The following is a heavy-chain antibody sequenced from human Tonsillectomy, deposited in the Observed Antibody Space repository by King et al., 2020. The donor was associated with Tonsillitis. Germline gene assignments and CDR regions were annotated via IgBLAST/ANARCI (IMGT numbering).Heavy chain of an antibody. Sequence: QLVESGAEVRKTGSSVKVSCKASRYTFTHRYLHWVRQAPGQALEWMGWITPFNGNTNYAQKFQDRVTITRDRSMSTAYMELFSLRSEDTAMYYCARHDYGENNWFDPWGQGTLVTVSS. CDR3: ARHDYGENNWFDP. V-gene: IGHV1-45*02. CDR2: ITPFNGNT. D-gene: IGHD4-17*01. CDR1: RYTFTHRY. J-gene: IGHJ5*02.